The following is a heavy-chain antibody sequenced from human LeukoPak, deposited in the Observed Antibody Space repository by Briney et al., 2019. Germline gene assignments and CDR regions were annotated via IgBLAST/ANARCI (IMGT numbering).Heavy chain of an antibody. CDR1: GYSMSSGYY. CDR3: ARALLWFGELLDY. CDR2: INHSGST. Sequence: SETLSLTCTVSGYSMSSGYYWGWIRQPPGKGLEWIGGINHSGSTNYNPSLKSRVTISVDTSKNQFSLKLSSVTAADTAVYYCARALLWFGELLDYWGQGTLVTVSS. J-gene: IGHJ4*02. D-gene: IGHD3-10*01. V-gene: IGHV4-38-2*02.